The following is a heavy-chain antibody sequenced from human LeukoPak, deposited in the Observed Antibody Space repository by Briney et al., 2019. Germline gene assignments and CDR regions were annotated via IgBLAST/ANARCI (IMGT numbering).Heavy chain of an antibody. CDR3: AREGFNPPYGDYP. V-gene: IGHV4-34*01. Sequence: SETLSLTCAVYGGSFSGYYWGWIRQPPGKGLEWIGEINHSGSTNYNPSLKSRVTISVDTSKNQFSLKLSSVTAADTAVYYCAREGFNPPYGDYPWGQGTLVTVSS. CDR2: INHSGST. D-gene: IGHD4-17*01. J-gene: IGHJ5*02. CDR1: GGSFSGYY.